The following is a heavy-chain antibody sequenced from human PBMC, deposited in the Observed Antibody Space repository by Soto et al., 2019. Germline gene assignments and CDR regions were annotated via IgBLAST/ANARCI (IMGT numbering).Heavy chain of an antibody. CDR3: ARDRNGGRLHLGELSLYAAHDY. D-gene: IGHD3-16*02. CDR2: ISSSSSYI. Sequence: LRLSCAASGFTFSSYSMNWVRQAPGKGLEWVSSISSSSSYIYYADSVKGRFTISRDNSKNSLYLQMNSLRAEDTAVYYCARDRNGGRLHLGELSLYAAHDYWGQGTLVTVSS. V-gene: IGHV3-21*01. J-gene: IGHJ4*02. CDR1: GFTFSSYS.